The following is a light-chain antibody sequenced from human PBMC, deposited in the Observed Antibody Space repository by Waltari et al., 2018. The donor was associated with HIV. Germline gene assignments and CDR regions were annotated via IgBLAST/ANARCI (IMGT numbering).Light chain of an antibody. Sequence: QSALTQSASVSGSPGQSITISCTGTSSDVGAYTLVSWYPQHPGEVPQLLSSEVTKRPSGVATRVSGSKAANTASLTISGLQAEDEAEYYCCSYAGSGLVFGGGTKLTVL. CDR3: CSYAGSGLV. V-gene: IGLV2-23*02. J-gene: IGLJ3*02. CDR1: SSDVGAYTL. CDR2: EVT.